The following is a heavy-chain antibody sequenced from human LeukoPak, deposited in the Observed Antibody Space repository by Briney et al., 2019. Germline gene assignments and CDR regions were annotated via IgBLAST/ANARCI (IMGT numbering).Heavy chain of an antibody. CDR2: IYYSGST. V-gene: IGHV4-61*01. CDR3: ARGYSYGYSEDY. D-gene: IGHD5-18*01. Sequence: PAETLSLICTVSGGSVSSGSYYWSWIRQPPGKGLEWIGYIYYSGSTNYNPSLKSRVTISVDTSKNQFSLKLSSVTAADTAVYYCARGYSYGYSEDYWGERTVVTVSS. CDR1: GGSVSSGSYY. J-gene: IGHJ4*02.